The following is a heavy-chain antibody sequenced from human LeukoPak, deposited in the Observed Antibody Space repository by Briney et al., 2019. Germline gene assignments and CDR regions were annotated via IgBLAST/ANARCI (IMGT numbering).Heavy chain of an antibody. CDR2: IYYSGST. Sequence: SETLSLTCTVSGGSISSSSYYWGWIRQPPGKGLEWIGSIYYSGSTYYNPSLKSRVTLSVDTSKNQFSLKLSSVTAADTAVYYCARANVLLWFGELLYSHYYFDYWGQGTLVTVSS. D-gene: IGHD3-10*01. V-gene: IGHV4-39*07. CDR3: ARANVLLWFGELLYSHYYFDY. CDR1: GGSISSSSYY. J-gene: IGHJ4*02.